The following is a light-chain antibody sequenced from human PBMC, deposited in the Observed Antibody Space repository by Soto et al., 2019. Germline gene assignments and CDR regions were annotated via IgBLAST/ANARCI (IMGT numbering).Light chain of an antibody. CDR3: PQHGSSPLP. J-gene: IGKJ4*02. CDR2: GAS. V-gene: IGKV3-20*01. Sequence: EIVLTQSPGTLSLSPGERATLSCRASQSVTSSYLAWYQQKPGQAPRLLIYGASSRATGIPDRFSGSGSGTDFTLTIGRLEPEQFAVSYCPQHGSSPLPFAGGPKQEIK. CDR1: QSVTSSY.